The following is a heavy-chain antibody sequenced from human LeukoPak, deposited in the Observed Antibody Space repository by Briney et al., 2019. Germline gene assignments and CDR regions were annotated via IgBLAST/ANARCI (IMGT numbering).Heavy chain of an antibody. Sequence: GGSLRLSCAASGFTFSSYAMSWIRQAPGKGLEWVSYISSSGSTIYYADSVKGRFTISRDNAKNSLYLQMNSLRAEDTAVYYCARVTESYYFDYWGQGTLVTVSS. CDR3: ARVTESYYFDY. V-gene: IGHV3-11*01. CDR1: GFTFSSYA. D-gene: IGHD5-18*01. CDR2: ISSSGSTI. J-gene: IGHJ4*02.